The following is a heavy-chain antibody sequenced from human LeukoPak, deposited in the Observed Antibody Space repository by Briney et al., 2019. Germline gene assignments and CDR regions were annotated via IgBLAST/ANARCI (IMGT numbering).Heavy chain of an antibody. CDR3: ARHRGSSWYVGDNWFDP. CDR2: INHSGST. V-gene: IGHV4-34*01. CDR1: GGSFSGYY. Sequence: PSETLSLTCAVYGGSFSGYYWSWIRQPPGKGLEWIGEINHSGSTNYNPSLKSRVTISVDTSKNQFSLKLSSVTAADTAVYYCARHRGSSWYVGDNWFDPWGQGTLVTVSS. D-gene: IGHD6-13*01. J-gene: IGHJ5*02.